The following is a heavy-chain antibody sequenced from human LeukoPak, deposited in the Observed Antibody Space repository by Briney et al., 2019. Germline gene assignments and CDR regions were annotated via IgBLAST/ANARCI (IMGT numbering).Heavy chain of an antibody. J-gene: IGHJ4*02. V-gene: IGHV4-39*01. Sequence: SETLSFTCTVSGDSISSRSTYYWGWIRQPPGRGLEWIGAISYTGTTFYNPSLKSRVTISIDTSKNQFSLRVSSVTAADTAVYYCARGREIDYWGQGTLVTVSS. CDR3: ARGREIDY. CDR2: ISYTGTT. CDR1: GDSISSRSTYY.